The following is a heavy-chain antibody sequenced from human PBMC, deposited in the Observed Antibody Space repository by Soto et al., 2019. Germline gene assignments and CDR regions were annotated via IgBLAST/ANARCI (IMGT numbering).Heavy chain of an antibody. CDR1: GFTFSTYA. CDR2: VTNLGGTI. J-gene: IGHJ4*02. CDR3: AKDGNNGYAFDH. Sequence: GGSLRLSCAASGFTFSTYAMSWVRQAPGTGLEWVSGVTNLGGTINYADSVKGRFTISRDNSKNTLYLQMSSLRAEDTAVYYCAKDGNNGYAFDHWGQGTLVTVSS. V-gene: IGHV3-23*01. D-gene: IGHD2-2*03.